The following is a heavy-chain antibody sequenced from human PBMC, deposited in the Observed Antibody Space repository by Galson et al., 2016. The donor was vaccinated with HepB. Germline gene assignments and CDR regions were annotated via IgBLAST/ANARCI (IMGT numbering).Heavy chain of an antibody. Sequence: SLRLSCAASGLTFSNYAMNWVRQAPGKGLEWVSGISGSGGRTFYADSVKGRFTISRDNAKNTLYLQANSLRAEDTAVYYCARALRGDFWRGYYCGNLYYYGMDVWGQGTTVTVSS. J-gene: IGHJ6*02. D-gene: IGHD3-3*01. CDR1: GLTFSNYA. CDR2: ISGSGGRT. V-gene: IGHV3-23*01. CDR3: ARALRGDFWRGYYCGNLYYYGMDV.